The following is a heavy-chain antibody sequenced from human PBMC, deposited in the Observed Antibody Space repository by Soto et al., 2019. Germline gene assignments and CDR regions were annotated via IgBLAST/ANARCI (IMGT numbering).Heavy chain of an antibody. Sequence: GASVKVSCKASGGTFSSYAISWVRQAPGQGLEWMGGIIPIFGTANYAQKFQGRVTITADESTSTAYMELSSLRSEDTAVYYCARDARPYYYDSSGYYYNYWGQGTLVTVSS. CDR2: IIPIFGTA. D-gene: IGHD3-22*01. CDR1: GGTFSSYA. CDR3: ARDARPYYYDSSGYYYNY. V-gene: IGHV1-69*13. J-gene: IGHJ4*02.